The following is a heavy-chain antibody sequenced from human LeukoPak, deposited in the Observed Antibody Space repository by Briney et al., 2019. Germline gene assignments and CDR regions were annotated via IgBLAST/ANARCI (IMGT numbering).Heavy chain of an antibody. CDR2: IYTSGST. J-gene: IGHJ5*02. V-gene: IGHV4-4*07. CDR3: AREREDIVVVPAAMTWNYGFWFDP. D-gene: IGHD2-2*01. Sequence: SETLSLTCTVSGGSISSYYWSWIRQPAGKGLEWIGRIYTSGSTNYNPSLKSRVTMSVDTSKNQFSLKLSSVTAADTAVYYCAREREDIVVVPAAMTWNYGFWFDPWGQGTLVSVSS. CDR1: GGSISSYY.